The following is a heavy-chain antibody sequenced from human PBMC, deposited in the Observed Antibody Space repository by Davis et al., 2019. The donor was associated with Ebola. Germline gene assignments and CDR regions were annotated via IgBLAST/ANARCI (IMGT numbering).Heavy chain of an antibody. CDR2: INPSGGTT. D-gene: IGHD4-17*01. J-gene: IGHJ6*02. Sequence: AASVKVSCKASGYTLVSYYAHWVRQAPGQGLEWMGIINPSGGTTTYAQQFQGWVTMTRDTSISTAYMELSSLKSDDTAVYYCARGGAAQGYGDYGLGYYYYYGMDVWGQGTTVTVSS. CDR3: ARGGAAQGYGDYGLGYYYYYGMDV. V-gene: IGHV1-46*01. CDR1: GYTLVSYY.